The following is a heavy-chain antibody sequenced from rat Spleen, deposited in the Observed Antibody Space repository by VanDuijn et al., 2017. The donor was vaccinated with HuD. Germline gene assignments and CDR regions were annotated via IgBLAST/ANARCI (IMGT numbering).Heavy chain of an antibody. CDR2: ISYDDSST. CDR1: GFIFSNYY. CDR3: ARQATTVPSYFDY. Sequence: EVQLVESGGGLVQPGRSMSLSCATSGFIFSNYYMVWVRQAPTKGLEWVASISYDDSSTYYRDSVKGRFTISRDDAKSTLYLQVDSLRSEDTTTYYCARQATTVPSYFDYWGQGVMVTVSS. V-gene: IGHV5-25*01. D-gene: IGHD1-1*01. J-gene: IGHJ2*01.